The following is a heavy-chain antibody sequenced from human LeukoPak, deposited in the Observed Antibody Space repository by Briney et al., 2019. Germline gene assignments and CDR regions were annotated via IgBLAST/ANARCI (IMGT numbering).Heavy chain of an antibody. Sequence: PGGSLRLSCAASGFTFSSYSMNWVRQAPGKGLEWVSYISSSSSTIYYADSVKGRFTISRDNAKNSLYPQMNSLRAEDTAVYYCARDTSHIVVVTAIPGGSDYWGQGTLVTVSS. CDR2: ISSSSSTI. J-gene: IGHJ4*02. D-gene: IGHD2-21*02. CDR3: ARDTSHIVVVTAIPGGSDY. CDR1: GFTFSSYS. V-gene: IGHV3-48*01.